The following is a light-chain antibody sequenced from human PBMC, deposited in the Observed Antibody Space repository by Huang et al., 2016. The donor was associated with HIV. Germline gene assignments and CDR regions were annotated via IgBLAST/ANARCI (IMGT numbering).Light chain of an antibody. Sequence: DIVMTQTPLSLSVTPGQPASISCKSSQGLLYREKIYLYWYLQKPGQSPQLLIYELSNRLSGVPDRCSGSGSPTDCTLKISRVETEDVGVYYCMQGKQLPYTVGQGTRLEIK. CDR3: MQGKQLPYT. J-gene: IGKJ2*01. CDR2: ELS. V-gene: IGKV2-29*02. CDR1: QGLLYREKIY.